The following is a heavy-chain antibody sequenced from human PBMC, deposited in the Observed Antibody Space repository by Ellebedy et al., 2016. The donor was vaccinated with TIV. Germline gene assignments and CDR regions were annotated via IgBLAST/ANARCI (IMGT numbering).Heavy chain of an antibody. CDR2: VNQDGSAK. CDR1: GFNFSNYW. J-gene: IGHJ6*02. D-gene: IGHD2-2*02. CDR3: ASGLVIVPADISYIGLYFYGMDV. Sequence: GESLKISCVASGFNFSNYWMNWVRQAPGKGLEWVANVNQDGSAKYYVDSVKGRFTISRDTGKNSVHLQLNSLRAEDTAVYYCASGLVIVPADISYIGLYFYGMDVWGQGTTVTVSS. V-gene: IGHV3-7*03.